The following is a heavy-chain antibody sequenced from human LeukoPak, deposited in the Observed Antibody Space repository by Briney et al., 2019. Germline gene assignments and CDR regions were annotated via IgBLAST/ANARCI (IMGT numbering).Heavy chain of an antibody. V-gene: IGHV1-2*02. CDR1: GYTITGYY. CDR2: INPNSGGT. D-gene: IGHD1-1*01. J-gene: IGHJ4*02. Sequence: ASVKVSCKASGYTITGYYLHWIRQAPGQGLEWMGWINPNSGGTNYAQKFQGRVTMTRDTSISTAYMELSRLRSDDTAVYYCARDLGSGYFDYWGQGTLVTVSS. CDR3: ARDLGSGYFDY.